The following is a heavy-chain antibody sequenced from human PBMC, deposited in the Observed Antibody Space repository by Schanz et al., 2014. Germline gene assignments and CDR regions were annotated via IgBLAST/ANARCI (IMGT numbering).Heavy chain of an antibody. J-gene: IGHJ4*02. Sequence: EVQLVESGGGFVQPGGSLRLSCAASGFTFSVYWMHWVRQPPGKGLVSVSRISGDGTTTSYADSVKGRFTISRDNAKNTLYLQMYSLRAADTAVYFCSRGPADRGQGTLVTVSS. CDR3: SRGPAD. CDR1: GFTFSVYW. CDR2: ISGDGTTT. V-gene: IGHV3-74*01.